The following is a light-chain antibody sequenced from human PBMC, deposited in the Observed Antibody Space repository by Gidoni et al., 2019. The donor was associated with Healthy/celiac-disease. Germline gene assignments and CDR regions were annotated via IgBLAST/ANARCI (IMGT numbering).Light chain of an antibody. CDR3: QQYYSTGT. J-gene: IGKJ2*02. Sequence: DIQMTQSPSSLSASVGDRVTITCRASPGISDSLAWYQQTPGKAPKLLLYAASRLESGVPSRFSGSGSGTDYTLTISSLQPEDFSTYYCQQYYSTGTFGQGTKLEIK. CDR2: AAS. V-gene: IGKV1-NL1*01. CDR1: PGISDS.